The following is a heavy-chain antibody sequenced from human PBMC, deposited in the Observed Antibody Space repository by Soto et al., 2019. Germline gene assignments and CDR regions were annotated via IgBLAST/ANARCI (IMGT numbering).Heavy chain of an antibody. J-gene: IGHJ6*02. CDR3: ARGTVTTIFFYYYYGMDV. Sequence: QVQLVQSGAEVKKPGASVKVSCKASGYTFSSYAISWVRQAPGQGLEWMGGIIPIFGTANYAQKFQGRVTITADESTSTAYMELSSLRSEHTAVYYCARGTVTTIFFYYYYGMDVWGQGTTVTVSS. D-gene: IGHD3-3*01. CDR1: GYTFSSYA. V-gene: IGHV1-69*01. CDR2: IIPIFGTA.